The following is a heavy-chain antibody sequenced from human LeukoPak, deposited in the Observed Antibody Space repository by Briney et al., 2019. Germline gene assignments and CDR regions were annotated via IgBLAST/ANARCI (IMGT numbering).Heavy chain of an antibody. CDR2: INPSGGST. D-gene: IGHD3-22*01. CDR1: GYTFTGYY. V-gene: IGHV1-46*01. J-gene: IGHJ4*02. CDR3: ARVGAGPEYYFDSSGSQPSLDY. Sequence: ASVKVSCKASGYTFTGYYMHWVRQAPGQGLEWMGIINPSGGSTTYAQKFQGRVTMTRDTSTSTVYMELSSLRSEDTAVYYCARVGAGPEYYFDSSGSQPSLDYWGQGTLVTVSS.